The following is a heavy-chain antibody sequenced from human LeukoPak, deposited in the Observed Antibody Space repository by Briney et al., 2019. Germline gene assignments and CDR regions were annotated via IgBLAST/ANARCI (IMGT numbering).Heavy chain of an antibody. CDR3: AKVLKPRLGYYYYYMDV. V-gene: IGHV3-30*02. CDR1: GFTFSSYG. Sequence: HPGGSLRLSCAASGFTFSSYGMHWVRQAPGKGLEWVAFIRYDGSNKYYADSVKGRFTISRDNSKNTLYLQMNSLRAEDTAVYYCAKVLKPRLGYYYYYMDVWGKGTTVTVSS. D-gene: IGHD6-25*01. J-gene: IGHJ6*03. CDR2: IRYDGSNK.